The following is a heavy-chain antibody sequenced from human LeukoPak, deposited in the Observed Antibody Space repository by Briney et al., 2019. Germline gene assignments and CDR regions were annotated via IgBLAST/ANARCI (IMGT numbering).Heavy chain of an antibody. CDR3: ARSVLRYFDWLPNMNHPFDP. V-gene: IGHV4-39*01. CDR1: GGSFSSSTYY. CDR2: IYYSGSP. J-gene: IGHJ5*02. Sequence: SETLSLTCAVSGGSFSSSTYYWGWIRQPPGTGLKWIGGIYYSGSPYYNPSLKSRVTISVDTSKNQFSLNLSSVTAADTAVYYCARSVLRYFDWLPNMNHPFDPWGQGTLVTVSS. D-gene: IGHD3-9*01.